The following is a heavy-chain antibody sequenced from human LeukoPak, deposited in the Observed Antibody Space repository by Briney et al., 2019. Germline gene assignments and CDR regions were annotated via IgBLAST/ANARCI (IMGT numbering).Heavy chain of an antibody. V-gene: IGHV4-61*02. CDR3: ARDVGYCSSTSCYYYYYAMDV. D-gene: IGHD2-2*03. CDR2: IYTSGST. CDR1: GGSISSGSYY. J-gene: IGHJ6*04. Sequence: SQTLSLACTVSGGSISSGSYYWSWIRQPAGKGLEWIGRIYTSGSTNYNPSLKSRVTISVDTSKNQFSLKLSSVTAADTAVYYCARDVGYCSSTSCYYYYYAMDVWGKGTTVTVSS.